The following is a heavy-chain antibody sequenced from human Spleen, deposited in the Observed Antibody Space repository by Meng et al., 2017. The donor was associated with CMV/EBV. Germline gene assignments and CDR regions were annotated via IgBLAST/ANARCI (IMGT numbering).Heavy chain of an antibody. J-gene: IGHJ4*02. V-gene: IGHV1-46*04. CDR3: ARSIGYCPNGICSSYFDF. D-gene: IGHD2-8*01. CDR1: TVTNYY. CDR2: IDSSGGFT. Sequence: TVTNYYIQWMRQTPGQGLEWMGRIDSSGGFTTYAQRLQGRVTMTRDTSTRTVYMKLSSLRSEDTAVYYCARSIGYCPNGICSSYFDFWGQGTLVTVSS.